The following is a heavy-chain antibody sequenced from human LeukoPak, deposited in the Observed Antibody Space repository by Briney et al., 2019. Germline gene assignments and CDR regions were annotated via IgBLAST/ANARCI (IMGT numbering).Heavy chain of an antibody. Sequence: GSLRLSCAASGFTFSSYTMNWVRQAPGKGLEWVSSISSSSGYIYYADSVKGRFTISRDNAKNSLYLQMNSLRAEDTAVYYCARDPYTSGWYWYFDYWGQGTLLTVSS. V-gene: IGHV3-21*01. D-gene: IGHD6-19*01. CDR3: ARDPYTSGWYWYFDY. CDR2: ISSSSGYI. J-gene: IGHJ4*02. CDR1: GFTFSSYT.